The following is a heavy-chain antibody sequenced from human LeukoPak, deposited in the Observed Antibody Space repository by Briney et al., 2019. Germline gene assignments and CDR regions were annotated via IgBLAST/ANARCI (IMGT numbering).Heavy chain of an antibody. V-gene: IGHV1-2*04. CDR2: INPNSGGT. J-gene: IGHJ4*02. D-gene: IGHD3-10*01. CDR1: GYTFTGYY. Sequence: GASVKVSCKASGYTFTGYYMHWVRQAPGQGLEWMGWINPNSGGTNYAQKFQGWVTMTRDTSISTAYMELSRLRSDDTAVYYSARDQGSGSYHFDYWGQGTLVTVSS. CDR3: ARDQGSGSYHFDY.